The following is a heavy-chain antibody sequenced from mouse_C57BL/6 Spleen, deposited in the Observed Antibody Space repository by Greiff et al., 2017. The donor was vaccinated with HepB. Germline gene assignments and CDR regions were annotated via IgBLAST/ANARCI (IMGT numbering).Heavy chain of an antibody. V-gene: IGHV5-4*03. CDR3: ASYYEAMDY. D-gene: IGHD1-1*02. Sequence: EVKLVESGGGLVKPGGSLKLSCAASGFTFSSYAMSWVRQTPEKRLEWVATISDGGSYTYYPDNVKGRFTISRDNAKNNLYLHMSHLKSEDTAMYYCASYYEAMDYWGQGTSVTVSS. J-gene: IGHJ4*01. CDR2: ISDGGSYT. CDR1: GFTFSSYA.